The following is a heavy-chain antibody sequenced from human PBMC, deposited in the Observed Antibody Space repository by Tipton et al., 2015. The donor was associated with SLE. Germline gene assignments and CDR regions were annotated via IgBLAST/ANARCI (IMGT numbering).Heavy chain of an antibody. J-gene: IGHJ6*02. V-gene: IGHV4-34*01. CDR1: DGSLSGYY. D-gene: IGHD6-13*01. CDR3: ARDGGQRVISGTYDFYYYGLDG. CDR2: ISHDGGA. Sequence: TLSLTCTVFDGSLSGYYWDWLRQSPGKGLAWIGEISHDGGANYNPSLESRGTKSLETSKNQYSLKLTSVTAADTAVYYCARDGGQRVISGTYDFYYYGLDGWDQGP.